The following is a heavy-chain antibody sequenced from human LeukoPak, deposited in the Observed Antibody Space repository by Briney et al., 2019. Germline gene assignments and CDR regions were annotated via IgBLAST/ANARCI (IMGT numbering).Heavy chain of an antibody. CDR1: GYTFSSYA. J-gene: IGHJ3*02. CDR2: ISAYIGNT. V-gene: IGHV1-18*01. D-gene: IGHD1-1*01. CDR3: ARDNWDDFIPGAHAFYI. Sequence: ASVKVSCKASGYTFSSYAISWVRQAPGQGLEWMGWISAYIGNTNYAQKLQGRVTMTKDTSTSTAYMEPRRLRTADTGVSYRARDNWDDFIPGAHAFYISGEGRIVTVSS.